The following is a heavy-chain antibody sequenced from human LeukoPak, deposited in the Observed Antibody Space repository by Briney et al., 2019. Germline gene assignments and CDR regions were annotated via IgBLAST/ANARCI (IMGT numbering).Heavy chain of an antibody. CDR3: ATLPPPWGSPSDY. J-gene: IGHJ4*02. Sequence: GESLKISCKGSGYSFTSYWISWVRQMPGKGLEWMGRIDPSDSYTNYSPSFQGHVTISANKSISTAYLQWSSLKASDTAMYYCATLPPPWGSPSDYWGQGTLVTVSS. CDR1: GYSFTSYW. D-gene: IGHD3-16*01. CDR2: IDPSDSYT. V-gene: IGHV5-10-1*01.